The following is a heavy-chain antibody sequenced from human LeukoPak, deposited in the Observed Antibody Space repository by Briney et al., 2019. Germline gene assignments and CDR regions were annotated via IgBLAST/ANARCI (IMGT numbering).Heavy chain of an antibody. J-gene: IGHJ3*02. CDR2: TYYRSKWYN. D-gene: IGHD6-13*01. CDR1: GDSVSSNSAA. Sequence: SQTLSLTCAISGDSVSSNSAAWNWIRQSPSRGLEWLGRTYYRSKWYNDYAVSVKSRIIINPDTSKNQFSLQLNSVTPEDTAVYYCARDTYSSSWYTHGEAFDIWGQGTMVTVSS. V-gene: IGHV6-1*01. CDR3: ARDTYSSSWYTHGEAFDI.